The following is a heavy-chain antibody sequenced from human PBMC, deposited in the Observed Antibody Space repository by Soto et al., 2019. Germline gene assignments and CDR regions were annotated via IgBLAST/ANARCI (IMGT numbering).Heavy chain of an antibody. CDR1: GFAFSSYG. D-gene: IGHD3-10*01. CDR3: AKDPGHYGSGSYYGYYFDY. CDR2: IWHDGSTR. J-gene: IGHJ4*02. Sequence: GGSLRLSCAASGFAFSSYGMHWVRQAPGKGLEWVAVIWHDGSTRYYADSVKGRFTISRDNSKNTLYLQMNSLRAEDTAVYYCAKDPGHYGSGSYYGYYFDYWGQGTLVTVSS. V-gene: IGHV3-30*02.